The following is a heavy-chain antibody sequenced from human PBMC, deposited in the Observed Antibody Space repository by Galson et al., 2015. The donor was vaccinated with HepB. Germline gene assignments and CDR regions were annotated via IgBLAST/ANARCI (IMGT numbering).Heavy chain of an antibody. CDR1: GYTFTGYY. CDR2: INPNSGGT. V-gene: IGHV1-2*02. Sequence: SVKVSCKASGYTFTGYYMHWVRQAPGQGLEWMGWINPNSGGTNYAQKFQGRVTMTRDTSISTAYMELSRLRSDDTAVYYCARILIKAAMAQKSPFDYWGQGTLVTVSS. D-gene: IGHD2-2*01. J-gene: IGHJ4*02. CDR3: ARILIKAAMAQKSPFDY.